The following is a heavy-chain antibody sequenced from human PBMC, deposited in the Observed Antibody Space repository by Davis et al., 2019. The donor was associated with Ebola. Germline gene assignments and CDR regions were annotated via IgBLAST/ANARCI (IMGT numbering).Heavy chain of an antibody. V-gene: IGHV3-23*01. CDR2: ISGSGGST. CDR1: GFTFSSYA. Sequence: GESLKISCAASGFTFSSYAMTWVRQAPGQGLEWVSTISGSGGSTYYADSVKGRFTISRDNSKNMLYLQMNTLRAEDTAVYYCAKDFRGLNYFDYWGQGTLVTVSS. D-gene: IGHD3-10*01. J-gene: IGHJ4*02. CDR3: AKDFRGLNYFDY.